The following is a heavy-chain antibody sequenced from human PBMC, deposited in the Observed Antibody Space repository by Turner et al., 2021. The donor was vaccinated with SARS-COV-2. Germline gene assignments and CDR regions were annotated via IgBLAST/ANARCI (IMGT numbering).Heavy chain of an antibody. CDR1: GFTFSSYS. CDR2: ISSSSRYI. V-gene: IGHV3-21*01. Sequence: EVQLVESGGGLVKPGGSMRLSCAASGFTFSSYSMNWVRQAPGKGLVWCSSISSSSRYINHAEEAKGRFTITRDNAKNSLYLQMNSRIAEDTAVYYCSRDSPHYYDSSGYYKDAFDIWGQGTMVTVSS. CDR3: SRDSPHYYDSSGYYKDAFDI. D-gene: IGHD3-22*01. J-gene: IGHJ3*02.